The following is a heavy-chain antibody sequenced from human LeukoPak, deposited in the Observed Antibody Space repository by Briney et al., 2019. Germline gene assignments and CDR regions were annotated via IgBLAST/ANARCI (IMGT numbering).Heavy chain of an antibody. V-gene: IGHV4-59*01. CDR2: IYYSGST. J-gene: IGHJ4*02. CDR1: GGSISSYY. D-gene: IGHD5-18*01. Sequence: SETLSLTSTVSGGSISSYYWSWIRQPPGTGLEWIGYIYYSGSTNYNPSLKSRVTISVDTSKNQFSLKLSSVTAADTAVYYCARFADTAMGAIDYWGQGTLVTVSS. CDR3: ARFADTAMGAIDY.